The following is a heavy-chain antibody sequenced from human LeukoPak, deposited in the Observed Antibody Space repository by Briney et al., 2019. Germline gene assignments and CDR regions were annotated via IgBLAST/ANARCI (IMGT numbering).Heavy chain of an antibody. CDR1: GFTFSSYG. CDR3: AKEGTPYTYYYMDV. CDR2: IWYDGSNK. Sequence: GGSLRLSCAASGFTFSSYGMHWVRQAPGKGLEWVAVIWYDGSNKYYADSVKGRFTISRDNSKNTLYLQMNSLRAEDTAVYYCAKEGTPYTYYYMDVWGKGTTVTVSS. D-gene: IGHD2-15*01. V-gene: IGHV3-30*02. J-gene: IGHJ6*03.